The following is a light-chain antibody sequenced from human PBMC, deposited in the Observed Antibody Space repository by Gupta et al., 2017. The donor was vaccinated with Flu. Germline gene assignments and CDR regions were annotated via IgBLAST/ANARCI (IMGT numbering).Light chain of an antibody. V-gene: IGLV3-1*01. J-gene: IGLJ1*01. CDR1: NLGDKY. CDR3: QAGDTSTYYV. CDR2: QDN. Sequence: SSDLTQPPSVSVSPRQTASITCAGDNLGDKYVCWYQPKPDQSPVLVIYQDNKRTSGVPARFSGSTTGNTATLTISGTQEMEEADYYCQAGDTSTYYVFGTGTKVTVL.